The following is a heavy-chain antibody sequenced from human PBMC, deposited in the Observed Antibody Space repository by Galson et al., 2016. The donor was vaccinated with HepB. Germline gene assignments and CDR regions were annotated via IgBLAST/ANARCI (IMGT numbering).Heavy chain of an antibody. CDR2: ISSRSIYA. V-gene: IGHV3-11*06. D-gene: IGHD5-12*01. J-gene: IGHJ3*02. CDR3: ARGGSGDAFDI. Sequence: SLRLSCAASGLTFSDYYISWIRQAPGKGLEWISYISSRSIYADYADSVKGRFTVSRDNANNSVYLQMNSLRVDDTSVYYCARGGSGDAFDIWGQGTMVAVSS. CDR1: GLTFSDYY.